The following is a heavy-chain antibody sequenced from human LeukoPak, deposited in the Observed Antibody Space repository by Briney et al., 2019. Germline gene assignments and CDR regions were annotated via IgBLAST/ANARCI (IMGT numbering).Heavy chain of an antibody. CDR2: IYYSGST. CDR3: ARVSHGSGSYASDNDFLNWFDP. V-gene: IGHV4-59*01. D-gene: IGHD3-10*01. Sequence: PSETLSLTCTVSGGSISSYYWSWIRQPPGKGLEWIGYIYYSGSTNYNPSLKSRVTISVDTSKNQFSLKLSSVTAADTAVYYCARVSHGSGSYASDNDFLNWFDPWGQGTLVTVSS. CDR1: GGSISSYY. J-gene: IGHJ5*02.